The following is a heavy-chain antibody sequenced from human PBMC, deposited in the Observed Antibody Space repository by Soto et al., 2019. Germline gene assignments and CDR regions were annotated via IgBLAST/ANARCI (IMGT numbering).Heavy chain of an antibody. CDR1: GFTFSSYA. V-gene: IGHV3-64*01. CDR2: ISSNGGST. Sequence: PGGSLRLSCAASGFTFSSYAMHWVRQAPGKGLEYVSAISSNGGSTYYANSVKGRFTISRDNSKNTLYLQMGSLRAEDMAVYYCARGFETSVLFASRYYYYMDVWGKGTTVTVSS. CDR3: ARGFETSVLFASRYYYYMDV. J-gene: IGHJ6*03. D-gene: IGHD3-9*01.